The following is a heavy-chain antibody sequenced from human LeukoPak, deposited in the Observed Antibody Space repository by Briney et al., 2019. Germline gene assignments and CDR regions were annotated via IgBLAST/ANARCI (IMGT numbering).Heavy chain of an antibody. CDR1: GGSISSGGYY. CDR3: ARGKDGDYGAPPDAFEI. D-gene: IGHD4-17*01. Sequence: SETLSLTCTVSGGSISSGGYYWSWIRQHPGKGLEWIGYIYYSGSTYYNPSLKSRVTISVDTSKNQFSLKLSSVTAAATAGDYGARGKDGDYGAPPDAFEIWGQGTMVTVAS. CDR2: IYYSGST. V-gene: IGHV4-31*03. J-gene: IGHJ3*02.